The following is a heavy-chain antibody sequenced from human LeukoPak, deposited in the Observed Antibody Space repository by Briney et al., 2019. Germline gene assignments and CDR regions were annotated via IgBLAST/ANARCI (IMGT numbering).Heavy chain of an antibody. CDR2: IYSSGST. Sequence: SQTLSLTCTVSGDSISSGDYYWTWIRQPAGKGLEWIGRIYSSGSTNYNPSLKSRLTISLDTSKNQFSLKLRSVTAADTAVYYCARGNWNYFDYWGQGTLVPVSS. J-gene: IGHJ4*02. V-gene: IGHV4-61*02. CDR3: ARGNWNYFDY. CDR1: GDSISSGDYY. D-gene: IGHD1-20*01.